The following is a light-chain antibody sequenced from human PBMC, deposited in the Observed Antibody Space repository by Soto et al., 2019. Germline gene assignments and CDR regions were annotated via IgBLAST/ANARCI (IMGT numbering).Light chain of an antibody. V-gene: IGKV1-39*01. CDR2: AAS. CDR1: ESIARH. Sequence: DIQMTQSPSSLSASVGDRVTITCRASESIARHLNWYQQKPGKAPKLLIYAASSLQNGVPSRFRGGGSGTDFTLTICNLQPEDFATYYCQQSYSTLSITFGQGTRLVIK. CDR3: QQSYSTLSIT. J-gene: IGKJ5*01.